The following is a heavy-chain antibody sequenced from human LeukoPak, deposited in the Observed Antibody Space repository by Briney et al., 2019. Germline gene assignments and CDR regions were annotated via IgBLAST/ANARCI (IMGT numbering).Heavy chain of an antibody. D-gene: IGHD3-16*01. CDR2: INQDGSAR. J-gene: IGHJ4*02. CDR1: GFTFSGYW. CDR3: ARDDYLGY. Sequence: PGGSLRLSCAASGFTFSGYWMACVRQAPGRGLEWVAHINQDGSARNYVDPVKGRFTISRDNAKDSVFLQMSSLRAEDTAVYYCARDDYLGYWGQGTLVTVSS. V-gene: IGHV3-7*05.